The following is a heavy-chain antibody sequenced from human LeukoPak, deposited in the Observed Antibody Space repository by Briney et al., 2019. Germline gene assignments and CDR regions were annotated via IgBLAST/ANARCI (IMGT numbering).Heavy chain of an antibody. Sequence: GGSLRLSCAASGFTFSNLAMHWVRQAPGKGLEWVTVISYDGSTKDYADSVKGRFTISRDNSKNTLYLQVNRLRADDTAIYYCASSRYGFCSSTSCYVLSYWGQGTLVIVSS. J-gene: IGHJ4*02. V-gene: IGHV3-30*04. CDR2: ISYDGSTK. D-gene: IGHD2-2*01. CDR1: GFTFSNLA. CDR3: ASSRYGFCSSTSCYVLSY.